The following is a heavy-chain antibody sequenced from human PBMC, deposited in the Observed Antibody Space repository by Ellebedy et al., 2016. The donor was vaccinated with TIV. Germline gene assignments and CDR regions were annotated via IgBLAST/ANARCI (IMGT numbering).Heavy chain of an antibody. CDR2: ISAYNGNT. V-gene: IGHV1-18*01. J-gene: IGHJ6*02. CDR3: ARKAAYTWYYYGMDV. D-gene: IGHD2-15*01. CDR1: GYTFTSYG. Sequence: ASVKVSCXASGYTFTSYGISWVRQAPGQGLEWMGWISAYNGNTNYAQKLQGRVTMTTDTSTSTAYMELRSLRSDDTAVYYCARKAAYTWYYYGMDVWGQGTTVTVSS.